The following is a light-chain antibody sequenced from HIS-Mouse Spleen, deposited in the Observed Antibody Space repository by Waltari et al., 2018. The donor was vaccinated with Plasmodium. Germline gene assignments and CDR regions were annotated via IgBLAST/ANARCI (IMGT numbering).Light chain of an antibody. CDR1: QSVSSY. Sequence: EIVLTQSPATLSLSPGERATLSCRASQSVSSYLAWYQQKPGQAPRPLIFDASNRATGIPARFSGSGFGTDFTLTISSLEPEDFAVYYCQQRSNWPITFGQGTRLEIK. V-gene: IGKV3-11*01. CDR2: DAS. J-gene: IGKJ5*01. CDR3: QQRSNWPIT.